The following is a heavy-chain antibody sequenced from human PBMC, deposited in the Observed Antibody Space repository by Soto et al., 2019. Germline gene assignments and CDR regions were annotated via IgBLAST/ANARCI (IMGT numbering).Heavy chain of an antibody. D-gene: IGHD3-3*01. V-gene: IGHV3-15*01. J-gene: IGHJ6*02. CDR1: GFTFSNAW. Sequence: GGSLRLSCAASGFTFSNAWMSWVRQAPGKGLEWVGRIKSKTDGGTTDYAAPVKGRFTISRDDSKNTLYLQMNSLKTEDTAVYYCTTWLRITIFGVVIRAMDVWGQGTTVTVSS. CDR2: IKSKTDGGTT. CDR3: TTWLRITIFGVVIRAMDV.